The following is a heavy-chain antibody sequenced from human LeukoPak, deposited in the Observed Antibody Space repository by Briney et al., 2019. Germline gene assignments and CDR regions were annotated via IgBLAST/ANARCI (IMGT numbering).Heavy chain of an antibody. J-gene: IGHJ4*02. D-gene: IGHD3-22*01. CDR1: GGSISSGSYY. Sequence: SETLSLTCTVSGGSISSGSYYWSWIRQPAGKGLEWIGRIYTSGSTNYNPSLKSRVTISVDTSKNQFSLKPSSVTAADTAVYYCARSDDYDSSGYYYDYWGQGTLVTVSS. V-gene: IGHV4-61*02. CDR2: IYTSGST. CDR3: ARSDDYDSSGYYYDY.